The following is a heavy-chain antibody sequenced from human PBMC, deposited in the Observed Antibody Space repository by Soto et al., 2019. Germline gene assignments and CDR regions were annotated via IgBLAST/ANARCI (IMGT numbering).Heavy chain of an antibody. CDR2: IYTAGYT. CDR3: ARDLGDGYNRNWFDP. CDR1: GGSIRGYY. D-gene: IGHD5-12*01. J-gene: IGHJ5*02. Sequence: SETLSLTCTVSGGSIRGYYWGWIRQPAGKGLEWIGRIYTAGYTYYNPSLKSRVTMSVDTVKNQFSLSLISVTAADTAVYYCARDLGDGYNRNWFDPWGQGTLVTVSS. V-gene: IGHV4-4*07.